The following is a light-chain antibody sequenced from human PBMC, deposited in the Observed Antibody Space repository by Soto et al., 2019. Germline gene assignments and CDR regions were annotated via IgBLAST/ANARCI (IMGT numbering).Light chain of an antibody. CDR1: QSISRS. J-gene: IGKJ2*01. V-gene: IGKV3-15*01. CDR2: DAS. CDR3: HQYNSWPPGT. Sequence: EIVLTQSPAILSVSPGERATPSCRASQSISRSLAWYQQKPGQAPRLLISDASTRATGIPARFSGSGSGTEFTLTISSLQSEDFALYYCHQYNSWPPGTFGQGTKVEIK.